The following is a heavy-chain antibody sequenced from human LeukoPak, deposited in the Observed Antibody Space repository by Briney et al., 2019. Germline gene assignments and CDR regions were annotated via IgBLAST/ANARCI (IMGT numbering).Heavy chain of an antibody. CDR2: IYTSGST. V-gene: IGHV4-61*02. J-gene: IGHJ4*02. CDR3: ARDGQDYDWFHYFDY. D-gene: IGHD3-9*01. Sequence: SQTLSLTCTVSGGSISSGSYYWSWIRQPAGKGLEWIGRIYTSGSTNYNPSLKSRVTISVDTSKNQFSLKLSSVTAADTAVYYCARDGQDYDWFHYFDYWGQGTLVAVSS. CDR1: GGSISSGSYY.